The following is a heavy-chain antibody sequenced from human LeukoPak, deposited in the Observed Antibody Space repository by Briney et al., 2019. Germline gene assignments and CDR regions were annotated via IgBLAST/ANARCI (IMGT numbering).Heavy chain of an antibody. D-gene: IGHD5-12*01. CDR2: IPYDGSNK. CDR1: GFIFSTYG. CDR3: ATGRYSGYEVYYFDY. V-gene: IGHV3-30*03. J-gene: IGHJ4*02. Sequence: GGSLRLSCAASGFIFSTYGMHWVRQAPGKGLEWVAVIPYDGSNKYYADSVKGRFTISRDKSKNTLYLQMNSLRAEDTAVYYCATGRYSGYEVYYFDYWGQGTLVTVSS.